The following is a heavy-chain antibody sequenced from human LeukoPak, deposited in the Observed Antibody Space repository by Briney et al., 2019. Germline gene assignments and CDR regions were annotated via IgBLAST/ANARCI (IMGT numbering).Heavy chain of an antibody. Sequence: SVNLSLNSSAYTFTIYGIRLMRLPPAQGLELMWCITTNNSNTYNAQKLQGRVTMTTDTSTSTAYMELRSLRSDDTAVYYCARDQRPSSPYSSGWYGYYYYYGMDVWGQGTTVTVSS. CDR2: ITTNNSNT. CDR3: ARDQRPSSPYSSGWYGYYYYYGMDV. CDR1: AYTFTIYG. J-gene: IGHJ6*02. D-gene: IGHD6-19*01. V-gene: IGHV1-18*01.